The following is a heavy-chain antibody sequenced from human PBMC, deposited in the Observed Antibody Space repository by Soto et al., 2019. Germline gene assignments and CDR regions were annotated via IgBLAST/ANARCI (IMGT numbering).Heavy chain of an antibody. CDR2: SYYGRNT. CDR3: VRHGHWAPFDD. D-gene: IGHD3-16*01. Sequence: QLHLQESGPGLVKPSENLSLTCNVSGGSIDSSDVYWVWVRQAPGEGLEWIVRSYYGRNTYYNPFLRSRVDVSVDRSKTQFPPRLSSVTATDTAVYYCVRHGHWAPFDDWGQGTLGTVSS. J-gene: IGHJ4*02. CDR1: GGSIDSSDVY. V-gene: IGHV4-39*01.